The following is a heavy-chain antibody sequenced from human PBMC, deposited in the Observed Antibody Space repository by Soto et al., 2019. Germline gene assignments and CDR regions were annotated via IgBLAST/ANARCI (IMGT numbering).Heavy chain of an antibody. CDR2: ISTSNGNT. D-gene: IGHD2-8*01. CDR1: GYTFTTYG. Sequence: ASVKVSCKASGYTFTTYGISWVRQAPGQGLEWLGWISTSNGNTNYAQKFQGRVTMTTDTSTSTAYRELRSLRSDDTAVYYCATIWGLYCTTPGGSENWLDPWGRGTLVPVPS. J-gene: IGHJ5*02. CDR3: ATIWGLYCTTPGGSENWLDP. V-gene: IGHV1-18*01.